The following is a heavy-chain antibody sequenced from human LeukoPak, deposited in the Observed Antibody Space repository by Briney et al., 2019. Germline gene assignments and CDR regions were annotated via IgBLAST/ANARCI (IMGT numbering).Heavy chain of an antibody. J-gene: IGHJ3*02. Sequence: SETLSLTCTVSGGSISSSSYYWSWIRQPPGKGLEWIGYIYHSGSTYYNPSLKSRVTISVDRSKSQFSLKLSSVTAADTAVYYCARGYCSGGSCYDAFDIWGQGTMVTVSS. CDR1: GGSISSSSYY. CDR2: IYHSGST. D-gene: IGHD2-15*01. V-gene: IGHV4-30-2*01. CDR3: ARGYCSGGSCYDAFDI.